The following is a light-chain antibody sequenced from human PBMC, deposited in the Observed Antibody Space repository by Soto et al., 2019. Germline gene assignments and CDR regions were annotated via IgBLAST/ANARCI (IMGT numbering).Light chain of an antibody. V-gene: IGKV1-9*01. CDR1: QGISNY. J-gene: IGKJ2*01. CDR3: QQFNNYPRT. Sequence: DIQVTQSPSFLSASVGDRVTITCRASQGISNYLAWYQQKPGRAPKLLIYTASTLHSGVPSRFSGSGSGTEFTLTISSLQPEDFETYYCQQFNNYPRTFGQGTKVDIK. CDR2: TAS.